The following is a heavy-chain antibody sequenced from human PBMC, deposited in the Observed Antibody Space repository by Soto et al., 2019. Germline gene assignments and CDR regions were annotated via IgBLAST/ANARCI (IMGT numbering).Heavy chain of an antibody. J-gene: IGHJ6*02. V-gene: IGHV4-30-4*01. CDR1: GGSISSGDYY. D-gene: IGHD1-20*01. CDR3: ASDLGITGTRWGMDV. Sequence: QVQLQESGPGLVKPSQTLSLTCTVSGGSISSGDYYWSWIRQPPGKGLEWIGYIYYSGSTYYNPSLKSRVTISVDTSQNQFSLKLSSVTAADTAVYYCASDLGITGTRWGMDVWGQGTTVTVSS. CDR2: IYYSGST.